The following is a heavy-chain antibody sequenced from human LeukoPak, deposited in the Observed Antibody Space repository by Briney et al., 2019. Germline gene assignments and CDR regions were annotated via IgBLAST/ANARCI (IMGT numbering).Heavy chain of an antibody. CDR2: ISAYNGNT. D-gene: IGHD3-22*01. V-gene: IGHV1-18*01. J-gene: IGHJ4*02. Sequence: ASVKVSCKASGYTFTSYGISWVRQAPVQGLEWMGWISAYNGNTNYAQKLQGRVTMTTDTSTSTAYMELRSLRSDDTAVYYCARVGRYDSSGYYSPVMGYWGQGTLVTVSS. CDR1: GYTFTSYG. CDR3: ARVGRYDSSGYYSPVMGY.